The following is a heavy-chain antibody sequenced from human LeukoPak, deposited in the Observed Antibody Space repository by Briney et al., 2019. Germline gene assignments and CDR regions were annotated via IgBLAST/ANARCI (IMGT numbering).Heavy chain of an antibody. D-gene: IGHD5-12*01. Sequence: GGSLRLSCAASGFTFSSYSMNWVRQAPGKGLEWVSVIYSGGSTYYADSVKGRFTISRDNSKNTLYLQMNSLRAEDTAIYYCTGGYGLAKFYWGQGTLVTVSS. J-gene: IGHJ4*02. V-gene: IGHV3-53*01. CDR1: GFTFSSYS. CDR3: TGGYGLAKFY. CDR2: IYSGGST.